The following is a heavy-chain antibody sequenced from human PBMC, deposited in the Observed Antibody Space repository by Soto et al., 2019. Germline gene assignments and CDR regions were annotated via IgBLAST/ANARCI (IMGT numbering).Heavy chain of an antibody. CDR1: GHTLASYD. CDR2: MTPDSGDT. Sequence: QVQLVQSGAEVRKPGASVKVSCKASGHTLASYDINWVRQATGQGLEWMGWMTPDSGDTGYAQKFQGRVTMTWDTSIPTAYMELSSLRSDDTAVYYCARDPFYGGFDSWGQGNLVTVSS. J-gene: IGHJ5*01. V-gene: IGHV1-8*01. D-gene: IGHD3-16*01. CDR3: ARDPFYGGFDS.